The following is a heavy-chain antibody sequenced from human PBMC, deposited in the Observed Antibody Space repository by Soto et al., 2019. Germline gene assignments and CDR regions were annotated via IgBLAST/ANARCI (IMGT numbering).Heavy chain of an antibody. Sequence: EVQLLESGGGLVQPGGSLRLSCATSGFTFSSYAMSWVRQAPGKGLEWVSAISGGGGSTYYADSVKGRFTISRDNSKNTLYLQMNSLRADDTAVYYCAKEGSSLRASFWYYYYMDVWGKGPTVTVSS. D-gene: IGHD2-15*01. CDR2: ISGGGGST. V-gene: IGHV3-23*01. J-gene: IGHJ6*03. CDR1: GFTFSSYA. CDR3: AKEGSSLRASFWYYYYMDV.